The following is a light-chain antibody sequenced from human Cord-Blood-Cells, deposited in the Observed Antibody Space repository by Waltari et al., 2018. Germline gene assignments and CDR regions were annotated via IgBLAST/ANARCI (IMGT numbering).Light chain of an antibody. V-gene: IGLV3-1*01. Sequence: SYELTQPPSVSVSPGQKASITCSGVKLGDKYACWYQQKPGQSPVLVIYQDSKRPSGIPGRFSGSNSGNTATLTISGTQAMDEADYYCQAWDSSTAVFGTGTKVTVL. CDR1: KLGDKY. CDR2: QDS. CDR3: QAWDSSTAV. J-gene: IGLJ1*01.